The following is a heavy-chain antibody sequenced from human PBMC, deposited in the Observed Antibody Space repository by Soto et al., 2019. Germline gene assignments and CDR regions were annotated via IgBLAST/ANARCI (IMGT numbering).Heavy chain of an antibody. CDR3: AKLLAGSYFDY. V-gene: IGHV3-23*01. D-gene: IGHD6-19*01. CDR1: GFTFKSYA. Sequence: PGGSLRLSCAASGFTFKSYAMSWVRQAPGKGLEWVSILRGSGDTTYYAGSVKGRFTISRDNSKNTLYLQMSNLRAEDTAVYYCAKLLAGSYFDYWGQGTLVTVSS. CDR2: LRGSGDTT. J-gene: IGHJ4*02.